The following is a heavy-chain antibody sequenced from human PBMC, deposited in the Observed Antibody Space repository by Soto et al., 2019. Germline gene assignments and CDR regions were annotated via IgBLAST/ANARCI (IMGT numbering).Heavy chain of an antibody. CDR3: VARYCSSTTCYQVDY. V-gene: IGHV3-23*01. D-gene: IGHD2-2*01. CDR2: ISGSGGST. CDR1: GFTFSSYA. Sequence: GSLRLSCAASGFTFSSYAMSWVRQAPGKGLEWVSAISGSGGSTYYADSVKGRFTISRDNSKNTVYLQMSSLRSEDSAVYYCVARYCSSTTCYQVDYWGQGTLVTVSS. J-gene: IGHJ4*02.